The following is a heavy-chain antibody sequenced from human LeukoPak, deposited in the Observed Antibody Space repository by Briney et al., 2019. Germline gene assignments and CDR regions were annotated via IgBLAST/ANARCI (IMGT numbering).Heavy chain of an antibody. CDR3: ARDEVGQTFKY. V-gene: IGHV3-21*01. CDR1: GFTFSSYS. CDR2: ISSSSSYI. Sequence: GGSLRLSCAASGFTFSSYSMNWVRQAPGKGLEWVSSISSSSSYIYYADSVKGLFTISSDNAKNPLYIQMHGLRAEDTAVYYCARDEVGQTFKYWGQGPLVPVFS. D-gene: IGHD1-26*01. J-gene: IGHJ4*02.